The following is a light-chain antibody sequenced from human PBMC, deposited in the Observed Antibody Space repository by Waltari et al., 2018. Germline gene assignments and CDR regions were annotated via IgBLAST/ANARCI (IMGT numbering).Light chain of an antibody. CDR1: QSVDYK. CDR3: QQYDSWPQT. Sequence: EVVMTQSPATLSVSPGERATLFCRTSQSVDYKLAWYQHKPGQAPRLRIYDMPPRIPGSPARFSGGGSGTLFTLTISSLQSEDFAVYYCQQYDSWPQTFGGGTKVEIK. V-gene: IGKV3-15*01. J-gene: IGKJ4*01. CDR2: DMP.